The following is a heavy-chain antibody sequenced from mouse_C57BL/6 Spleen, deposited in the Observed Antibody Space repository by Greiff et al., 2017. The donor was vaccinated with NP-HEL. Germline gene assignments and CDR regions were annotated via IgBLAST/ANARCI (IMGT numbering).Heavy chain of an antibody. CDR2: IDPSDSYT. CDR1: GYTFTSYW. J-gene: IGHJ4*01. CDR3: ARAVSSGYVCYYAMDY. Sequence: QVQLQQSGAELVMPGASVKLSCKASGYTFTSYWMHWVKQRPGQGLEWIGEIDPSDSYTNYNQKFKGKSTLTVDKSSSTAYMQLSSLTSEDSAVYYCARAVSSGYVCYYAMDYWGQGTSVTVSS. V-gene: IGHV1-69*01. D-gene: IGHD3-2*02.